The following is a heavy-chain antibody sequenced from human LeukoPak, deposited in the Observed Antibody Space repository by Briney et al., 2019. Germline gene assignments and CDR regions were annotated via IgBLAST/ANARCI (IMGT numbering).Heavy chain of an antibody. CDR2: IKLDGTEK. J-gene: IGHJ4*02. D-gene: IGHD3-16*01. Sequence: GGSLRLSCAASGFTFSSYWMHWVRQAPGKGLEWVANIKLDGTEKYYVDSVKGRFTISKDNAKNSLYLQMNSLRAEDTAVYYWASDRFYFGVWGQGTLVTVSS. V-gene: IGHV3-7*05. CDR3: ASDRFYFGV. CDR1: GFTFSSYW.